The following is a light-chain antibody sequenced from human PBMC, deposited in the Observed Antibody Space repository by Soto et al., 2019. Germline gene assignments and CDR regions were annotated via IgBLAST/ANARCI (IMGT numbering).Light chain of an antibody. CDR2: GAS. CDR1: QSVSSSY. CDR3: QQYGSSPFT. J-gene: IGKJ5*01. Sequence: EIVLTQSPGTLSLCPGERATLSCRASQSVSSSYLAWYQQKPGQAPRLLIYGASSRATGIPDRFSGSGSGTDFTLTISRLEPEDFVVYYCQQYGSSPFTFGQGTRLEIK. V-gene: IGKV3-20*01.